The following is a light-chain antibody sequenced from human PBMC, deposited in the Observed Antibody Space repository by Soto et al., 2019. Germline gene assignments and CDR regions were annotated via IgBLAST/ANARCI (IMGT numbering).Light chain of an antibody. J-gene: IGKJ1*01. Sequence: DIQMTQSPSTLSGSVGDRVTSTCRASQTISSWLAWYQQKPGKATKLLIYKASTLKSGVQSRFSGSGSGTEFTLTISSLQPDDFATYYCQHYNSYSEAFGQGTKVEL. CDR1: QTISSW. CDR3: QHYNSYSEA. V-gene: IGKV1-5*03. CDR2: KAS.